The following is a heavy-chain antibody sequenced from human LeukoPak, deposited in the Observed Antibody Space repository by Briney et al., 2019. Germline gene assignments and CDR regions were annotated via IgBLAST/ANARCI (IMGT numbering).Heavy chain of an antibody. CDR3: ARESANDYGDNHAGACLDY. CDR2: ISSTGSTI. CDR1: GFAFSRYY. Sequence: PGGSLRLSCAATGFAFSRYYMSWIRQAPGKGLEWVSYISSTGSTIYYADSVKGRFTISRDNAKNSLYLQMNCLRAEDTAVYYCARESANDYGDNHAGACLDYWGQGNLVTVSS. J-gene: IGHJ4*02. V-gene: IGHV3-11*01. D-gene: IGHD4-17*01.